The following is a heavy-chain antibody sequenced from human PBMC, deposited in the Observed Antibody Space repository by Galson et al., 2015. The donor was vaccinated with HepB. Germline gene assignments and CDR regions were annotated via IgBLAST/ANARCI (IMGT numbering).Heavy chain of an antibody. D-gene: IGHD3-9*01. J-gene: IGHJ1*01. Sequence: SVKVSCKASGGTFSSYTISWVRQAPEQGLEWMGRIIPILGIANYAQKFQGRVTITADKSTSTAYMELSSLRSEDTAVYYCATVLFGLGPYDILTGYYRGIPGYFQHWGQGTLVTVSS. CDR3: ATVLFGLGPYDILTGYYRGIPGYFQH. CDR2: IIPILGIA. CDR1: GGTFSSYT. V-gene: IGHV1-69*02.